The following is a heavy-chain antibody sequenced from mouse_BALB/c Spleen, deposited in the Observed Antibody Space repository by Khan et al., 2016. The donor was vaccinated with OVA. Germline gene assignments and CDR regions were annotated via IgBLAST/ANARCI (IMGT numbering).Heavy chain of an antibody. CDR3: AREEALYHLDH. CDR2: IYPGTDNS. Sequence: QVQLKQSGAELVRPGASVKLSCKTSGYIFTSYWIHWVKQRSGQGLEWIARIYPGTDNSYYNEKFKDKATLTADKSSSPAYMQFSSLKAEDSDVYFGAREEALYHLDHWGQGTTRTFSS. J-gene: IGHJ2*01. V-gene: IGHV1-76*01. CDR1: GYIFTSYW.